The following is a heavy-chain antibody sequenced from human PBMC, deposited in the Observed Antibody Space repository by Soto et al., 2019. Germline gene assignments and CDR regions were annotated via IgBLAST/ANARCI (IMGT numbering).Heavy chain of an antibody. CDR3: AKSREYSHSFHGVDV. D-gene: IGHD6-6*01. CDR2: IYPGDSDT. CDR1: GYSFTNYW. J-gene: IGHJ6*02. V-gene: IGHV5-51*01. Sequence: GESLKISCKASGYSFTNYWIGWLRQMPGKGLEWMGIIYPGDSDTRYSPSFQGQVTISADKSISTAYLQWSSLKASDTAMYYYAKSREYSHSFHGVDVWGQGTTVTVSS.